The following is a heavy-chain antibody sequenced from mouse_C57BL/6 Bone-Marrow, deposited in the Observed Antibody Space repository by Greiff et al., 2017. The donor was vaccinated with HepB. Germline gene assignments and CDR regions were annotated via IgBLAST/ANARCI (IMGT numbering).Heavy chain of an antibody. Sequence: EVKLQESGAELVRPGASVKLSCTASGFNIKDDYMHWVKQRPEQGLEWIGWIDPENGDTEYASKFQGKATITADTSSNTAYLQLSSLTSEDTAVYYCTTGYGSSKAMDYWGQGTSVTVSS. CDR2: IDPENGDT. V-gene: IGHV14-4*01. J-gene: IGHJ4*01. CDR1: GFNIKDDY. CDR3: TTGYGSSKAMDY. D-gene: IGHD1-1*01.